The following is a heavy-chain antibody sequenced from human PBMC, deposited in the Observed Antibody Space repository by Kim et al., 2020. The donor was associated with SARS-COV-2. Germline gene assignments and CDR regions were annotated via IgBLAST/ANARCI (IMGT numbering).Heavy chain of an antibody. CDR1: GGSISSSSYY. J-gene: IGHJ4*02. Sequence: SETLSLTCTVSGGSISSSSYYWGWIRQPPGKGLEWIGSLYYSGTTYYNPSLKRRVTISVDTSKNQFSLKLSSVTAADTAVYYCARLTVASRDDYWGQGTLVTVSS. D-gene: IGHD6-19*01. CDR3: ARLTVASRDDY. V-gene: IGHV4-39*01. CDR2: LYYSGTT.